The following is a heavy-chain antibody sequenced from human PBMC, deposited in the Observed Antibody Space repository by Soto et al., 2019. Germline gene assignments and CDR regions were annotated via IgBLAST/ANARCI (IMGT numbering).Heavy chain of an antibody. D-gene: IGHD1-1*01. V-gene: IGHV1-69*01. CDR3: ALWVFIDGNNSIDNYSDMDV. CDR2: IIPIFGTA. J-gene: IGHJ6*02. Sequence: VQLVQSGAEVKKPGSSVKLSCKASGGTFNRYTISWVRQAPGQGLEWMGGIIPIFGTANYAQKFQGRVASNADESTSAAYMELRSVRSEDTAVYYCALWVFIDGNNSIDNYSDMDVWGQATTVTVSS. CDR1: GGTFNRYT.